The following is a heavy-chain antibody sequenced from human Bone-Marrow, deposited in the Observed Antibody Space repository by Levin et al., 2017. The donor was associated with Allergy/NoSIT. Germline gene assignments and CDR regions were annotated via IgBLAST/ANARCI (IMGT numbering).Heavy chain of an antibody. J-gene: IGHJ3*02. CDR3: ASSSTIFGVGDAFDI. Sequence: PGGSLRLSCAVSGGSISSSNWWSWVRQPPGKGLEWIGEIYHSGSTNYNPSLKSRVTISVDKSKNQFSLKLSSVTAADTAVYYCASSSTIFGVGDAFDIWGQGTMVTVSS. V-gene: IGHV4-4*02. CDR1: GGSISSSNW. CDR2: IYHSGST. D-gene: IGHD3-3*01.